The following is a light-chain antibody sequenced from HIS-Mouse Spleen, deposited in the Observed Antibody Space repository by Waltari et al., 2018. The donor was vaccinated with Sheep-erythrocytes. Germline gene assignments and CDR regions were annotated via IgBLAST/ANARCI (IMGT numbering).Light chain of an antibody. Sequence: ENVLTQGAATGGGWAGERATLSCRASQSVSSYLAWYQQKPGQAPRLLIYDASNRATGIPARFSGSGSGTDFTLTISSLEPEDFAVYYCQQRSNWYTFGQGTKLEIK. V-gene: IGKV3-11*01. CDR1: QSVSSY. CDR2: DAS. J-gene: IGKJ2*01. CDR3: QQRSNWYT.